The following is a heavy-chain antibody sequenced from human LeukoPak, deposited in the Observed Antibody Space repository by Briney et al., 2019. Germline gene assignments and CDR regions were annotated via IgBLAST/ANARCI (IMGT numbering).Heavy chain of an antibody. CDR3: ARVDRYYDFWSGYYHWFDP. CDR1: GYTFTSYD. CDR2: MNPNSGNT. J-gene: IGHJ5*02. V-gene: IGHV1-8*03. D-gene: IGHD3-3*01. Sequence: ASVKVSCKASGYTFTSYDINWVRQATGQGLEWMGWMNPNSGNTSYAQKFQGRVTITRNTSISTAYMELSSLRSEDTAVYYCARVDRYYDFWSGYYHWFDPWGQGTLVTVSS.